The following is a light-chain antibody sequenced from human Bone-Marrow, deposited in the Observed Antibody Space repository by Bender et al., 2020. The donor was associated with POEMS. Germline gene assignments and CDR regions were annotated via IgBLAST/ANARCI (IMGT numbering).Light chain of an antibody. CDR3: SSYAGDNTYV. J-gene: IGLJ1*01. CDR1: NNDIGTYDL. CDR2: EAF. Sequence: QSALTQPASVSGSPGQSITISCTGSNNDIGTYDLVSWYQQHPGKVPKLMIYEAFKRPSGISNRFSGSRSGNTASLTISGLQAEDEADYYCSSYAGDNTYVFGTGTKVTVL. V-gene: IGLV2-23*01.